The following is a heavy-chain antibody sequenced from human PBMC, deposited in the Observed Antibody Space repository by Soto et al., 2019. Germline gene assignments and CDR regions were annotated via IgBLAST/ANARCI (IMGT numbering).Heavy chain of an antibody. V-gene: IGHV1-69*02. D-gene: IGHD3-10*01. Sequence: QVQLVQSGAEVKRPGSSVKVSCKASGDTFTFYSINWVRQAPGLGLEWMGRINPILSMSNYAQRFQGRVTMTADQSRSPADMVVSSLRSEDTAPYYCASSYGSGYRAFDHWGQGALVTVSS. CDR2: INPILSMS. J-gene: IGHJ4*02. CDR1: GDTFTFYS. CDR3: ASSYGSGYRAFDH.